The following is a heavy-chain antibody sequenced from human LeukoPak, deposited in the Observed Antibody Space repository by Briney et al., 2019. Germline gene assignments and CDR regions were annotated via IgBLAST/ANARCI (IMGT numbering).Heavy chain of an antibody. CDR3: AKGGYDILTGYYY. CDR1: GFTFSSYA. J-gene: IGHJ4*02. V-gene: IGHV3-23*01. CDR2: ISGSGGST. Sequence: GGSLRLSCAASGFTFSSYAMSWVRQAPGKGMEWVSAISGSGGSTYYADSVKGRFTISRDNSKNTLYLQMNSLRAEDTAVYYCAKGGYDILTGYYYWGQGTLVTVSS. D-gene: IGHD3-9*01.